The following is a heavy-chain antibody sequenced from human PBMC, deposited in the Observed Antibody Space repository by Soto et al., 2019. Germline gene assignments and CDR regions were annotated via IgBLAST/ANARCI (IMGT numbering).Heavy chain of an antibody. CDR1: GFTFDDYA. CDR2: ISWNSGSI. V-gene: IGHV3-9*01. Sequence: GGSLRLSCAASGFTFDDYAMHWVRQAPGKGLEWVSGISWNSGSIGYADSVKGRFTISRDNAKNSLYLQMNSLRAEDTALYDCAKGVAAAGKKGADYWGQGTLVTVSS. D-gene: IGHD6-13*01. CDR3: AKGVAAAGKKGADY. J-gene: IGHJ4*02.